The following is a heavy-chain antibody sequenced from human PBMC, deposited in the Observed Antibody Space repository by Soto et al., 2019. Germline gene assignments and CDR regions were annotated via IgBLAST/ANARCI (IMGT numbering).Heavy chain of an antibody. CDR1: GASINSGGYY. D-gene: IGHD2-21*01. V-gene: IGHV4-31*03. CDR2: VYFSGST. Sequence: PSETLSLTCTVSGASINSGGYYWSWVRQLPGKGLEWIGYVYFSGSTYYNPSLESRVSISLDTSQNQFSLKLTSVSAADTAVYYCASGEAWGVLLACWGQGTLVTVSS. CDR3: ASGEAWGVLLAC. J-gene: IGHJ4*02.